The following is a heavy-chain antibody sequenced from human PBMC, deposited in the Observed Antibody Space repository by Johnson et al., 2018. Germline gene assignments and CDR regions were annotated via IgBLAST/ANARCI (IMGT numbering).Heavy chain of an antibody. CDR2: ISGSGGST. D-gene: IGHD2-21*02. CDR1: GFTFSTYG. Sequence: VQLQESGGGVVQXGRSXRLXCAASGFTFSTYGMHWVRQAPGKGLEWVSAISGSGGSTYYADSVKGRFTISRDNSKNTLYLQMNSLRAEDTAVYYCAKERRSVVVTAILEAEYFQHWGQGTLVTVSS. CDR3: AKERRSVVVTAILEAEYFQH. J-gene: IGHJ1*01. V-gene: IGHV3-23*01.